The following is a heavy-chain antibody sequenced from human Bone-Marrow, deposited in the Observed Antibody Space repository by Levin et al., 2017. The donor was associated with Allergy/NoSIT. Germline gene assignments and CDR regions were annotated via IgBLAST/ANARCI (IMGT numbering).Heavy chain of an antibody. V-gene: IGHV4-39*07. CDR2: IYFSGST. Sequence: SQTLSLTCTVSGGSIRSSNNYWGWVRQPPGKGLEWIGVIYFSGSTYYNPSLKSRVAISVDTSKNQFSLNLNSVSAADTAVYYCARDPGGDYDYWGQGTLVTVSS. D-gene: IGHD4-17*01. CDR3: ARDPGGDYDY. J-gene: IGHJ4*02. CDR1: GGSIRSSNNY.